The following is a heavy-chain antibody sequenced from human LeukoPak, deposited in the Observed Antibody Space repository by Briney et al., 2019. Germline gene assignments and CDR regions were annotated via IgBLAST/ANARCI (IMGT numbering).Heavy chain of an antibody. CDR2: IYPGDSDT. Sequence: GESLKISCKGSGYTFTNYWIAWVRQMPGKGLEWMGIIYPGDSDTKYSPSFQGQVTISADRSISTAYLQWRSLKASDTAMYYCASRSYGGKDFDNWGQGTLVTVSS. V-gene: IGHV5-51*01. D-gene: IGHD4-23*01. CDR1: GYTFTNYW. CDR3: ASRSYGGKDFDN. J-gene: IGHJ4*02.